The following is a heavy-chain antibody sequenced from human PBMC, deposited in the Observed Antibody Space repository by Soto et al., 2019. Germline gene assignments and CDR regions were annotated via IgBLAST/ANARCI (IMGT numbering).Heavy chain of an antibody. CDR1: GFTFSSYA. D-gene: IGHD2-2*01. CDR2: ISGSGGST. J-gene: IGHJ6*02. CDR3: AKGSDIVVVPAAHAYYYYYGMDV. Sequence: PGGSLRLSCAASGFTFSSYAMSWVRQAPGKGLEWVSAISGSGGSTYYADSVKGRFTISRDNSKNTLYLQMNSLRAEDTAVYYCAKGSDIVVVPAAHAYYYYYGMDVWGQGTTVTVSS. V-gene: IGHV3-23*01.